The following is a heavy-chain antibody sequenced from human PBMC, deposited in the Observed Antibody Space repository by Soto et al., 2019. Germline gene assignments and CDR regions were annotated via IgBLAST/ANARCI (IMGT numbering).Heavy chain of an antibody. CDR1: GLTFSNYA. V-gene: IGHV3-30-3*01. CDR3: EREPCSTVTTGGGGSANDY. Sequence: QVYLVESGGGVVQPGRSLRLSCAASGLTFSNYAMHWVRQAPGKGLEWGAFISYDGTNRCYPDSVKGRFTISSDNSKHMLYLQMNSLKTEDTAVYYCEREPCSTVTTGGGGSANDYWGQGTLVTVSS. J-gene: IGHJ4*02. D-gene: IGHD4-17*01. CDR2: ISYDGTNR.